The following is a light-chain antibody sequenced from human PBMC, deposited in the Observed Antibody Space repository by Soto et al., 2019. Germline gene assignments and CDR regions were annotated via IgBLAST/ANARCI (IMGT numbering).Light chain of an antibody. CDR1: QTISNF. Sequence: DIQMTQSPSSLSASVGDRVTITCRASQTISNFLNWYQQKPGEAPKLLIHAASSLQSGVPSRFSGSGSGTAFTLTISSLQPEDVATYYCHQSYRTPDTFGQGTKLEIK. V-gene: IGKV1-39*01. CDR2: AAS. CDR3: HQSYRTPDT. J-gene: IGKJ2*01.